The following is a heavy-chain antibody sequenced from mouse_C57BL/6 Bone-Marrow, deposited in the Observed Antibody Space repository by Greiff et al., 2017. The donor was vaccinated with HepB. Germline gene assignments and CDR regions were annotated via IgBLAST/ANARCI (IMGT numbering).Heavy chain of an antibody. D-gene: IGHD2-4*01. CDR1: GFTFSDYY. V-gene: IGHV5-12*01. Sequence: DVMLVESGGGLVQPGGSLKLSCAASGFTFSDYYMYWVRQTPEKRLEWVAYISNGGGSTYYPDTVKGRFTISRDNAKNTLYLQMSRLKSEDTAMYYCARSTMITVDYWGQGTSVTVSS. J-gene: IGHJ4*01. CDR2: ISNGGGST. CDR3: ARSTMITVDY.